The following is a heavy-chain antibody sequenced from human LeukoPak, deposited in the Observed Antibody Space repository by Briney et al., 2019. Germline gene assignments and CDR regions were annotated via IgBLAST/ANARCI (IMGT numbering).Heavy chain of an antibody. D-gene: IGHD1-26*01. Sequence: SETLSLTCAVYGGSFSGYYWSWIRQPPGKGLEWIGEINHSGSTNYNPSLKSRVTISVDTSKNQFSLTLSSVTAADTAVYYCARYREVGATVDYWGQGTLVTVSS. CDR1: GGSFSGYY. J-gene: IGHJ4*02. CDR2: INHSGST. CDR3: ARYREVGATVDY. V-gene: IGHV4-34*01.